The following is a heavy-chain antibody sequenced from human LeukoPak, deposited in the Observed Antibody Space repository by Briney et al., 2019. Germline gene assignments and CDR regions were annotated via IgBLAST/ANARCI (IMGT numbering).Heavy chain of an antibody. D-gene: IGHD1-26*01. V-gene: IGHV3-7*01. Sequence: PGGSLRLSCAASGITLGGYWMSWVRQAPGKGLEWVANIKPDGSEENYVDSVKGRFTISRDNAKNSLSLQMNSLRADDTAVYYCVRDRGRASTEYWGQGTLVTVSS. CDR2: IKPDGSEE. J-gene: IGHJ4*02. CDR3: VRDRGRASTEY. CDR1: GITLGGYW.